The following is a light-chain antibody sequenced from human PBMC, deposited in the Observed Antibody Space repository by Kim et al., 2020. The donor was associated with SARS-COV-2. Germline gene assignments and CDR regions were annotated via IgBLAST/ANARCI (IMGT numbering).Light chain of an antibody. Sequence: GQRVTISCSGSSSNIGGHTVSWYQQLPRAAPKLLIYSINQRPSGVPDRFSASKSGTSASLAISGLQSEDEADYYCATWDDSLTVWVFGGGTQLTVL. J-gene: IGLJ3*02. CDR3: ATWDDSLTVWV. V-gene: IGLV1-44*01. CDR1: SSNIGGHT. CDR2: SIN.